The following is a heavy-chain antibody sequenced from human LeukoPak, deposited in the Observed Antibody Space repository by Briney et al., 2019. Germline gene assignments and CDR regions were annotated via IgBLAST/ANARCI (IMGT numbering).Heavy chain of an antibody. CDR1: GFTFSDYY. D-gene: IGHD2-2*02. Sequence: PGGSLRLSCAASGFTFSDYYMSWIRQAPGKALEWVSYISSSGSTIYYADSVKGRFTISRDNAKNSLYLQMNSLRAEDTAVYYCARGRYCSSTSCYINYYYGMDVWGQGTTVAVSS. CDR3: ARGRYCSSTSCYINYYYGMDV. CDR2: ISSSGSTI. V-gene: IGHV3-11*01. J-gene: IGHJ6*02.